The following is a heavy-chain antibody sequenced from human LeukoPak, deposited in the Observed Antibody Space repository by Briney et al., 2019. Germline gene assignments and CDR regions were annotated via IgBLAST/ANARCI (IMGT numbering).Heavy chain of an antibody. CDR3: ARYSSSWWGAFDI. Sequence: SETLSLTCTVSGGSISSYYWSWLRQPPGKGLEWIVYIYYSGSTNYNPFLKSRVTISVDTSKNQFSLKLSAVTAADRAVYYCARYSSSWWGAFDIWGEGTRVTVSS. J-gene: IGHJ3*02. V-gene: IGHV4-59*01. CDR2: IYYSGST. CDR1: GGSISSYY. D-gene: IGHD6-13*01.